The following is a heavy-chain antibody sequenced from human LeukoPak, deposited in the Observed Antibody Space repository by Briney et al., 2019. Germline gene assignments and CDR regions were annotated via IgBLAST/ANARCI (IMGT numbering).Heavy chain of an antibody. J-gene: IGHJ4*02. CDR3: ARDLFYTTYYYDSSGNY. D-gene: IGHD3-22*01. Sequence: GGSLRLSCAASGFTFSSYSMNWVRQAPGKGLEWVSSISSSSSYIYYADSVKGRFTISRDNAKNSLYLQMNSLGAEDTAVYYCARDLFYTTYYYDSSGNYWGQGTLVTVSS. CDR2: ISSSSSYI. CDR1: GFTFSSYS. V-gene: IGHV3-21*01.